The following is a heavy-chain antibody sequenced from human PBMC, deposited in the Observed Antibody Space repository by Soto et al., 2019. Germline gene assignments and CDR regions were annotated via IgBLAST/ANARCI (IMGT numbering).Heavy chain of an antibody. CDR2: INAGNGNT. CDR3: ARVPDCSSTSCYTPYYYYGMDV. V-gene: IGHV1-3*01. J-gene: IGHJ6*02. D-gene: IGHD2-2*02. CDR1: GYTFTSYA. Sequence: QVQLVQSGAEVKKPGASVKVSCKASGYTFTSYAMHWVRQAPGQRLEWMGWINAGNGNTKYSQKFQGRVTITRDTSASTAYMELSSLRSEDTAVYYCARVPDCSSTSCYTPYYYYGMDVWGQGTTVTVSS.